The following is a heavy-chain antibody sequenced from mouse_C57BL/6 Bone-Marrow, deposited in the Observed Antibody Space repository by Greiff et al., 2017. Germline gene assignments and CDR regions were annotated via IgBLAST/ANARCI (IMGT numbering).Heavy chain of an antibody. J-gene: IGHJ1*03. CDR2: INPGSGGT. CDR3: TKSKGSCPIDV. Sequence: QVQLQQSGAELVRPGTSVKVSCKASGYAFSNYLISWVKQRPGQGLEWIGVINPGSGGTNYHEKFKGQVTLTADKATSTAYMQLSSLTSEDSAVYCCTKSKGSCPIDVWGTGTSVTVSS. V-gene: IGHV1-54*01. CDR1: GYAFSNYL. D-gene: IGHD1-1*01.